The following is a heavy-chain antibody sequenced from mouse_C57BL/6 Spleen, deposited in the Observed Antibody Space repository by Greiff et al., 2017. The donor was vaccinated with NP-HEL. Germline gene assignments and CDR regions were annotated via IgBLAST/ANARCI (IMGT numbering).Heavy chain of an antibody. V-gene: IGHV5-2*01. J-gene: IGHJ3*01. CDR1: EYEFPSHD. CDR3: ASLGWLPPWFAY. Sequence: EVKVVESGGGLVQPGESLKLSCESNEYEFPSHDMSWVRKTPEKRLELVAAINSDGGSTYYPDTMARRFIISRDNTKKTLYLQMSSLRSEDTALYYCASLGWLPPWFAYWGQGTLVTVSA. CDR2: INSDGGST. D-gene: IGHD2-3*01.